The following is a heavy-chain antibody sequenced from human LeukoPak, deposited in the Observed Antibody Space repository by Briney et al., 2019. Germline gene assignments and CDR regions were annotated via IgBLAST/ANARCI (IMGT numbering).Heavy chain of an antibody. D-gene: IGHD4-17*01. J-gene: IGHJ4*02. CDR2: ISPTGDSI. CDR1: GYTFANYY. CDR3: ARGSVTTDASFDY. Sequence: ASVKVSCKAPGYTFANYYIHWVRQAPGQGLEWMGKISPTGDSISYAQRFRDRVTMTTDTSTITVYMELSNLRSEDTSVYYCARGSVTTDASFDYWGQGTLVTVSS. V-gene: IGHV1-46*01.